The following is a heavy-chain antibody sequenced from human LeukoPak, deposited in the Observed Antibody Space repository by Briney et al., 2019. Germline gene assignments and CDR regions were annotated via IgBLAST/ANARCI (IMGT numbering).Heavy chain of an antibody. D-gene: IGHD3-9*01. V-gene: IGHV4-31*11. Sequence: KPSETLSLTCAVYGGSFSGYYWSWIRQHPGKGLEWIGYIYYSGSTYYNPSLKSRVTISVDTSKNQFSLKLSSVTAADTAVYYCARILAYYDILTGYYQEGNYFDYWGQGTLVTVSS. CDR3: ARILAYYDILTGYYQEGNYFDY. CDR2: IYYSGST. CDR1: GGSFSGYY. J-gene: IGHJ4*02.